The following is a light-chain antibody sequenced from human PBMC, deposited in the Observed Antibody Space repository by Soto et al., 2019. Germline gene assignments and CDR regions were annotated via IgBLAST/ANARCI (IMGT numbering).Light chain of an antibody. CDR1: QSVSSSY. V-gene: IGKV3-20*01. Sequence: EIVLTQSPGTLSVSPGERATLSCRASQSVSSSYLAWYQQKPGQAPRLLIYGASSRATGIPDRFSGSGSGTDFTLTISSLETEDFAVYYCQQYGSSRFFGQGTRREIK. CDR2: GAS. CDR3: QQYGSSRF. J-gene: IGKJ5*01.